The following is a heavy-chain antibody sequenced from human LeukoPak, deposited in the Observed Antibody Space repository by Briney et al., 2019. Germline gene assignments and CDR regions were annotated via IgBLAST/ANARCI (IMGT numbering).Heavy chain of an antibody. Sequence: PSETLSLTCTVSGGSISSGSYYWSWIRQPPGKGLEWIGYIYYSGSTNYNPSLKSRVTISVDTTKNQFSLKLSSVTAADTAVYYCARGGYSGYDFDYWGQGTLVTVSS. V-gene: IGHV4-61*01. J-gene: IGHJ4*02. CDR2: IYYSGST. D-gene: IGHD5-12*01. CDR1: GGSISSGSYY. CDR3: ARGGYSGYDFDY.